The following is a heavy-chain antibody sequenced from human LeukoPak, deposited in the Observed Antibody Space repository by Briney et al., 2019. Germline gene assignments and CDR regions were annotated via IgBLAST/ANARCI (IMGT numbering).Heavy chain of an antibody. V-gene: IGHV3-66*01. CDR2: IYRGGNT. D-gene: IGHD3-10*01. CDR1: GFTVSSNY. J-gene: IGHJ4*02. Sequence: GGSLRLSCAASGFTVSSNYMNWVRQAPGMGLEWVSVIYRGGNTYYADSVKGRFTISRDNSKNTLYLQMNSLRAEDTAVYYCARLWFGELAFDYWGQGTLVTVSS. CDR3: ARLWFGELAFDY.